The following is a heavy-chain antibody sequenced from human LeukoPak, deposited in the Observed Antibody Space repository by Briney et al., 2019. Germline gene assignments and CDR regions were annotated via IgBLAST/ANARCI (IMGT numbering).Heavy chain of an antibody. J-gene: IGHJ4*02. D-gene: IGHD3-10*01. CDR1: GGSISSYY. CDR2: IYTNVNT. V-gene: IGHV4-4*07. CDR3: AREGSQYGSGSYFTLPDY. Sequence: SDTLSLTCTVSGGSISSYYWSWIRQPAGKGLEWIGRIYTNVNTNYNPSLKSRVTMSVDTSKNQFSLKLSSVTAADTAVYYCAREGSQYGSGSYFTLPDYWGQGTLVTVSS.